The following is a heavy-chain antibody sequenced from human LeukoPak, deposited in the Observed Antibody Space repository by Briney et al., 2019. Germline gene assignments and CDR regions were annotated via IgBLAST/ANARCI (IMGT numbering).Heavy chain of an antibody. J-gene: IGHJ4*02. D-gene: IGHD1-7*01. V-gene: IGHV3-21*01. CDR3: ARDLWELYFDY. CDR2: ISSSSYI. Sequence: GGSLRLSCAASGFTFSSYSMNWVRQAPGKGLEWVSSISSSSYIYYADSVKGRFTISRDNAKSSLYLQMNSLRAEDTAVYYCARDLWELYFDYWGQGTLVTVSS. CDR1: GFTFSSYS.